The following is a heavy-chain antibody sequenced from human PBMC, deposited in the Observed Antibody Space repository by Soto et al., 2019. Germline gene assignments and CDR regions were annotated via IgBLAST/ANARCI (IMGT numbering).Heavy chain of an antibody. CDR2: ISGSGDST. J-gene: IGHJ4*02. CDR3: AKERSSGWSFDY. CDR1: GFTFSTYA. Sequence: EVQLLESGGGLVQPGGSLRLSCAASGFTFSTYAMNWVRQAPGKGLEWVSGISGSGDSTYYADSVKGRFTVSRDNSKNTLYWQMNRLRAEATAVFYCAKERSSGWSFDYWGQGTLVTVSS. V-gene: IGHV3-23*01. D-gene: IGHD6-19*01.